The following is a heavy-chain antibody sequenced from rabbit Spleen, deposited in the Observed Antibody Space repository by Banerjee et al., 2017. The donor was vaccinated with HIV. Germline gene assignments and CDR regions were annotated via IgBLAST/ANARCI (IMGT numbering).Heavy chain of an antibody. CDR2: IAGSSSGFT. V-gene: IGHV1S40*01. Sequence: QSLEESGGDLVKPGASLALTCKASGFSFSSSDYICWVRQAPGKGLEWISCIAGSSSGFTYSATWAKGRFTISKTSSTTVTLQMTSLTVADTATYFCAKMRYGSYGYFDLWGPGTLVTVS. CDR3: AKMRYGSYGYFDL. CDR1: GFSFSSSDY. J-gene: IGHJ4*01. D-gene: IGHD6-1*01.